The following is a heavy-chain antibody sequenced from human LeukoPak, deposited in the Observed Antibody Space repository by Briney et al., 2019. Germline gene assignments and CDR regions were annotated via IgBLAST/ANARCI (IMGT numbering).Heavy chain of an antibody. CDR1: GGTFSSYA. J-gene: IGHJ4*02. Sequence: SVKVSCKASGGTFSSYAISWVRQAPGQGLEWMGRIIPILGIANYAQKFQGRVTITADKSTSTAYMGLSSLRSEDTAVYYCARGKFPSIAVAGTFDYWGQGTLVTVSS. CDR3: ARGKFPSIAVAGTFDY. V-gene: IGHV1-69*04. CDR2: IIPILGIA. D-gene: IGHD6-19*01.